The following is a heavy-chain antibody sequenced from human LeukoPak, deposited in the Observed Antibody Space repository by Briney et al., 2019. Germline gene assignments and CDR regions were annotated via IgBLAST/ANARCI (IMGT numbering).Heavy chain of an antibody. CDR1: GGSFSGYY. Sequence: SETLSLTCAVYGGSFSGYYWSWIRQPPGKGLEWIGEINHSGSTNYNPSLKSRVTISVDTSKNQFSLKLSSVTAADTAVYYCARAYYRSSTSCFDYWGQGTLVTVSS. CDR3: ARAYYRSSTSCFDY. V-gene: IGHV4-34*01. D-gene: IGHD2-2*01. CDR2: INHSGST. J-gene: IGHJ4*02.